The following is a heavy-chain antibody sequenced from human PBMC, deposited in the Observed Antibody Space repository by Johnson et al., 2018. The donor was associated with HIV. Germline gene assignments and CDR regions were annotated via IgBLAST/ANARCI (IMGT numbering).Heavy chain of an antibody. CDR3: ARGNYYGSGSYGAFDI. CDR1: GFTFDDYG. D-gene: IGHD3-10*01. J-gene: IGHJ3*02. V-gene: IGHV3-20*04. CDR2: INWNGGST. Sequence: VQLVESGGGVVRPGGSLRLSCAASGFTFDDYGMSWVRQAPGQGLEWVSGINWNGGSTGYADSVKGRFTLSRDNAKNSLYLQMNSLRAEDTALYYCARGNYYGSGSYGAFDIWGQGTMVTVSS.